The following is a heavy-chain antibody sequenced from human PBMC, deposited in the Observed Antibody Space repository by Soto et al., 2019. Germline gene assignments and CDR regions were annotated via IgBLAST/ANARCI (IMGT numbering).Heavy chain of an antibody. D-gene: IGHD6-6*01. V-gene: IGHV5-51*01. CDR3: ARVEYSSSSGGLRNYYYGMDV. CDR1: GYSFTSYW. J-gene: IGHJ6*02. Sequence: GESLKISCKGSGYSFTSYWIGWVRQMPGKGLEWMGIIYPDDSDTRYSPSFQGQVTISADKSISTAYLQWSSLKASDTAMYYCARVEYSSSSGGLRNYYYGMDVWGQGTTVTVSS. CDR2: IYPDDSDT.